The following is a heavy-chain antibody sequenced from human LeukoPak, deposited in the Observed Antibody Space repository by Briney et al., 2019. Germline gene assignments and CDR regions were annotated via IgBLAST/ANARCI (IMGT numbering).Heavy chain of an antibody. CDR2: IDPSDSYT. CDR3: ARHDILTGLPRYYYGMDV. Sequence: GESLKISCKGSGYSFTSYWIRWVRQMPGKGLEWMGRIDPSDSYTNYSPSFQGHVTISADKSISTAYLQWSSLKASDTAMYYCARHDILTGLPRYYYGMDVWGKGTTVTVSS. CDR1: GYSFTSYW. V-gene: IGHV5-10-1*01. D-gene: IGHD3-9*01. J-gene: IGHJ6*04.